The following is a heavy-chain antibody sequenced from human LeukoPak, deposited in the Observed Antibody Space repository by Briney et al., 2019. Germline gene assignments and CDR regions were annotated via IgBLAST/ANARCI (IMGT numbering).Heavy chain of an antibody. V-gene: IGHV1-18*01. CDR2: ISAYNGDT. J-gene: IGHJ4*02. D-gene: IGHD3-22*01. CDR1: GYTFTRHG. Sequence: ASVKVSCKASGYTFTRHGVRWVRQAPGQGLEWMGWISAYNGDTKYAQNFQGRVTITTDTSTTTAYMELRSLRSDDTAVYYCARDPSNTSGNFPYFDYWGQGTLVTVSS. CDR3: ARDPSNTSGNFPYFDY.